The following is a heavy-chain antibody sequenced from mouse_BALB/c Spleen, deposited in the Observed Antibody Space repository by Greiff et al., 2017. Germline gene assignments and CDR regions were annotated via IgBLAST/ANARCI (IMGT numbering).Heavy chain of an antibody. J-gene: IGHJ2*01. D-gene: IGHD1-1*01. CDR2: ISYSGST. V-gene: IGHV3-2*02. CDR1: GYSITSDYA. CDR3: ARFDYYGSSYVDY. Sequence: VQLKESGPGLVKPSQSLSLTCTVTGYSITSDYAWNWIRQFPGNKLEWMGYISYSGSTSYNPSLKSRISITRDTSKNQFFLQLNSVTTEDTATYYCARFDYYGSSYVDYWGQGTTLTVSS.